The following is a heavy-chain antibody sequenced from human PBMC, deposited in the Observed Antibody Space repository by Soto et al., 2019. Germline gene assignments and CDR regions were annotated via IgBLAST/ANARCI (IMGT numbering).Heavy chain of an antibody. CDR2: ISGSGSST. V-gene: IGHV3-23*01. D-gene: IGHD3-22*01. CDR1: GFTFSSYT. CDR3: AKVSQWLFHFDY. Sequence: PGGSLRLSCAASGFTFSSYTMSWVRQAPGKGLEWVSTISGSGSSTYSADSVKGRFTISRDNSKNTLYLQMNSLRAEDTAVYYCAKVSQWLFHFDYWGQGTLVTVSS. J-gene: IGHJ4*02.